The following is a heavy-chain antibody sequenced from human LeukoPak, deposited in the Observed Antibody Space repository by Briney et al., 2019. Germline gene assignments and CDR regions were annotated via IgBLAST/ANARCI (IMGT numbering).Heavy chain of an antibody. CDR2: ITSSGTYI. V-gene: IGHV3-21*01. J-gene: IGHJ5*01. Sequence: GGSLRLSCAASGFTFTSYSMNWARQAPGKGLEWVSSITSSGTYIYYADSVRGRFTISRDNAKNSLYLQMNSLRAEDTAVYYCARDMGGYCSGGSCYSGWFDSWGQGTLVTVSS. D-gene: IGHD2-15*01. CDR3: ARDMGGYCSGGSCYSGWFDS. CDR1: GFTFTSYS.